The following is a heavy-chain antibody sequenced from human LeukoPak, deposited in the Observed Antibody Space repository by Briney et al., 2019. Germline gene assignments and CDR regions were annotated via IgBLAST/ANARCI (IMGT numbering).Heavy chain of an antibody. V-gene: IGHV5-51*01. CDR3: ARRYSSSDEGFDY. J-gene: IGHJ4*02. CDR1: GYSFTSYW. D-gene: IGHD6-6*01. CDR2: IYPGDSDT. Sequence: GASLKISCKGSGYSFTSYWIGWVRQMPGKGLEWMGIIYPGDSDTRYSPSFQGQVTISADKSISTAYLQRSSLKASDTAMYYCARRYSSSDEGFDYWGQGTLVTVSS.